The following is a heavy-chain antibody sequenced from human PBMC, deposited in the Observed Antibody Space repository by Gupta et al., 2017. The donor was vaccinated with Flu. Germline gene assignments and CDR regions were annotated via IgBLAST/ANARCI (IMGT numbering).Heavy chain of an antibody. Sequence: QVQLQESGPGLVKPSETLSLTGDISGGFISGYSWTWIRQSPGRGLEWIGYIFDSGTTNYNPSLKSRVTISKDTSKNQFSLKLTSVIAADTAVYYCARYSGKFTFTAFEYWGQGTLVTVSS. CDR3: ARYSGKFTFTAFEY. CDR1: GGFISGYS. CDR2: IFDSGTT. D-gene: IGHD1-26*01. J-gene: IGHJ4*02. V-gene: IGHV4-59*01.